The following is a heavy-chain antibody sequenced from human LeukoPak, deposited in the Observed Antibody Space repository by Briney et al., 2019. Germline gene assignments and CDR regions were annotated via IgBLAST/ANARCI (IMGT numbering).Heavy chain of an antibody. CDR2: ITPNSGGT. V-gene: IGHV1-2*02. D-gene: IGHD6-13*01. CDR3: ARVRIGQQLDKYYYYAMDV. J-gene: IGHJ6*02. CDR1: GYTFTSHG. Sequence: ASVKVSCKASGYTFTSHGISWVRQAPRQGLEWMGWITPNSGGTNYAQKSQGRVTMTTDTSISTAYMEVSRLRSDDTAVYYCARVRIGQQLDKYYYYAMDVWGQGTTVTVSS.